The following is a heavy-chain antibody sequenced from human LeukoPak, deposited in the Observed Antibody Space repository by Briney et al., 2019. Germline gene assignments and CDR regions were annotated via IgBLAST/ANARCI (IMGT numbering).Heavy chain of an antibody. V-gene: IGHV4-59*11. J-gene: IGHJ3*02. CDR2: IYYSGST. CDR1: GGSISSHY. Sequence: SETLSLTCTVSGGSISSHYWSWIRQPPGKGLEWIGYIYYSGSTNYNPSLKSRVTISVDTSKNQFSLKLSSVTAADTVVYYCAREYYYDSSGYSNAFDIWGQGTMVTVSS. D-gene: IGHD3-22*01. CDR3: AREYYYDSSGYSNAFDI.